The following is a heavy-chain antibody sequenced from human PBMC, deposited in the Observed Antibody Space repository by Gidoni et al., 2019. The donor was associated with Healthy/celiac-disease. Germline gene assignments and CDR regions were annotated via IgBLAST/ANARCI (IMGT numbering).Heavy chain of an antibody. CDR2: ISHSGST. V-gene: IGHV4-34*01. CDR1: GGSFSGYY. J-gene: IGHJ5*02. D-gene: IGHD2-2*02. CDR3: ARGRGDCSSTSCYTWFDP. Sequence: QVQLQQWGAGLLKPSETLSLTCAVYGGSFSGYYWSWIRQPPGKGLELIGEISHSGSTNYNPSLKSRVTISVDTSKNQFSLKLSSVTAADTAVYYCARGRGDCSSTSCYTWFDPWGQGTLVTVSS.